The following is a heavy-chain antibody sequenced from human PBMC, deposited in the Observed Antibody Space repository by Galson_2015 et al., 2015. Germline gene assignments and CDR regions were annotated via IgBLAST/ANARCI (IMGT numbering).Heavy chain of an antibody. D-gene: IGHD6-13*01. CDR2: INVGNGNT. CDR3: ARARGISWSWFDP. CDR1: GYTFISYA. Sequence: SVKVSCKASGYTFISYAMHWVRQAPGQRLEWMGWINVGNGNTKYSQKFQGRVTITRDTSASTAYMELSSLTSEDTAVYYCARARGISWSWFDPWGQGTLVTVSS. J-gene: IGHJ5*02. V-gene: IGHV1-3*01.